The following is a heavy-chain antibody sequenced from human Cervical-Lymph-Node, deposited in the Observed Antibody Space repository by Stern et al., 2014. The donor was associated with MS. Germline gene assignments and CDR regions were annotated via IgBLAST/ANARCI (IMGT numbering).Heavy chain of an antibody. CDR2: IHNSGTT. V-gene: IGHV4-30-4*01. CDR3: SRDADAYSLVFGY. J-gene: IGHJ4*02. Sequence: QVQLQESGPGLVKPSQTLSLTCAVSGGSISSGEYYWSWIRQSPGKGLEGIGYIHNSGTTYYNPSLKSRVTISVDTSKNQFSLKLSSVTAADTAVYYCSRDADAYSLVFGYWGRGTLVTVSS. D-gene: IGHD5-24*01. CDR1: GGSISSGEYY.